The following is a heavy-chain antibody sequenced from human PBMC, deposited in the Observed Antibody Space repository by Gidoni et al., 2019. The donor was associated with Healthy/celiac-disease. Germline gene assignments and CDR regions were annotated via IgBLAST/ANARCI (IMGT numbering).Heavy chain of an antibody. CDR3: ARESNPYCSSTSCYTGNAFDI. CDR1: GFTFSSYW. D-gene: IGHD2-2*02. CDR2: INSDGSST. V-gene: IGHV3-74*01. Sequence: EVQLVESGGGLVQPGGSLRLSCAASGFTFSSYWMHWVRQAPGKGLVWVSRINSDGSSTSYADSVKGRFTISRDNAKNTLYLRMNSLRAEDTAVYYCARESNPYCSSTSCYTGNAFDIWGQGTMVTVSS. J-gene: IGHJ3*02.